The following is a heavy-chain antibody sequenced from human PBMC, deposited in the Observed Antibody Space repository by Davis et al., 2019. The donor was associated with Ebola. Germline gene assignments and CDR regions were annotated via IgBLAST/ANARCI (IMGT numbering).Heavy chain of an antibody. CDR1: GFTFSSYG. D-gene: IGHD3-10*01. CDR3: ARDRLARGLGPNDS. J-gene: IGHJ5*01. V-gene: IGHV3-33*01. Sequence: PGGSLRLSCAASGFTFSSYGMHWVRQAPGKGLEWVAVSRNDGSQEHYADSVKGRFIISRDNAKKTLFLQMNSLKAEDTAVYYCARDRLARGLGPNDSWGQGTLVIVSS. CDR2: SRNDGSQE.